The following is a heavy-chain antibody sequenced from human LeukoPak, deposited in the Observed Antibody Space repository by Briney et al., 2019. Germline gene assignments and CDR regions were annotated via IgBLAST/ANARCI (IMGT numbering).Heavy chain of an antibody. CDR1: GGSISSSSYY. D-gene: IGHD3-9*01. J-gene: IGHJ4*02. V-gene: IGHV4-39*07. CDR2: IYYSGST. Sequence: SETLSLTCTVSGGSISSSSYYWGWISQPPGKGLEWIGSIYYSGSTYYNPSLKSRVTISVDTSKNQFSLKLSSVTAADTAVYYCARQYDILTGYPENFDYWGQGTLVTVSS. CDR3: ARQYDILTGYPENFDY.